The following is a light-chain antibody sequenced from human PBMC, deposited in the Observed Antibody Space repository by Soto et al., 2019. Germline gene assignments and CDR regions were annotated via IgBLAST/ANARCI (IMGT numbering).Light chain of an antibody. CDR3: QQRSDWPST. CDR2: DSS. CDR1: QSVGTY. J-gene: IGKJ4*02. Sequence: EIVLTQSPATLSLSPGERATLSCRASQSVGTYFAWYQQKPGQAPRLLIYDSSNRATGIPARFSGSGSGTDFTLTISSLEPEDVAVYYCQQRSDWPSTCGGGTKVEIK. V-gene: IGKV3-11*01.